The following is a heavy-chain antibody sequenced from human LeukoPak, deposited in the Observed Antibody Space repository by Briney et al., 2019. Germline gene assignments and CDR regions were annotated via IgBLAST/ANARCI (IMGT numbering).Heavy chain of an antibody. Sequence: SVTVSCKASGGTFSSYAISWVRQAPGQGLEWMGRIIPILGIANYAQKFQGRVTITADKSTSTAYMELSSLRSEDTAVYYCARVPQDDSSGYSDYWGQGTLVTVSS. CDR2: IIPILGIA. CDR1: GGTFSSYA. CDR3: ARVPQDDSSGYSDY. V-gene: IGHV1-69*04. J-gene: IGHJ4*02. D-gene: IGHD3-22*01.